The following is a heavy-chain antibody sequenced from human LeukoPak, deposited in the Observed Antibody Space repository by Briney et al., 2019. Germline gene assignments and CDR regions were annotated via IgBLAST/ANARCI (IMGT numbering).Heavy chain of an antibody. CDR2: IIPIFGTA. V-gene: IGHV1-69*05. D-gene: IGHD3-3*01. J-gene: IGHJ6*03. CDR3: ARTTPRITIFGVAPGSHYYMDV. CDR1: GGTFSSYA. Sequence: SVKVSCKASGGTFSSYAISWVRQAPGQGLEWMGGIIPIFGTANYAQKFQGRVTITTDESTSTAYMELSSLRSEDTAVYYCARTTPRITIFGVAPGSHYYMDVWGKGTTVTVSS.